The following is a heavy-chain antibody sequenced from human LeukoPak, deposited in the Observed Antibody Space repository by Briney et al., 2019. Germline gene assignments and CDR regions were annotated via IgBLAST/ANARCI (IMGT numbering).Heavy chain of an antibody. D-gene: IGHD3-10*01. Sequence: SQTLSLTCTVSGGSISSGGYYWSWIRQHPGKGLEWIGYIYYSGSTYYNPSLKSRVTISVDTSKNQFSLKLSSVTAADTAVYYCARVTYGVRGVTRPNNWFDPRGQGTLVTVSS. J-gene: IGHJ5*02. CDR1: GGSISSGGYY. CDR3: ARVTYGVRGVTRPNNWFDP. CDR2: IYYSGST. V-gene: IGHV4-31*03.